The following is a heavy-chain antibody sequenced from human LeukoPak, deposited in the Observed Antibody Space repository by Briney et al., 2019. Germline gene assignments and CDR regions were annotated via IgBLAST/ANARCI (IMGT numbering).Heavy chain of an antibody. J-gene: IGHJ4*02. D-gene: IGHD5-24*01. V-gene: IGHV4-59*01. CDR3: ARGRWSRDGYNYVDY. CDR1: GGSISSYY. Sequence: SETLSLTCTVSGGSISSYYWSWIRQPPGKGLEWIGYIYYSGSTNYNPSLKSRVTTSVDTSKNQFSLKLSSVTAADTAVYYCARGRWSRDGYNYVDYWGQGTLVTVSS. CDR2: IYYSGST.